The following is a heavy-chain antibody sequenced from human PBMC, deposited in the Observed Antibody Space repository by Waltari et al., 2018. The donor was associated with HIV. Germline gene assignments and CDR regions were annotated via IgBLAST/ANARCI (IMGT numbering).Heavy chain of an antibody. D-gene: IGHD3-10*01. CDR3: ARGGFYGSGSKVN. CDR2: IKQERSEK. CDR1: GFTFSSYW. Sequence: EVQLVESGGGLVQPGGSLRLSCAASGFTFSSYWMSWVRQAPGKGVEGGAKIKQERSEKYCGDSVNGRFTIPRDNAENSLYLQMNSLRAEETAVYYCARGGFYGSGSKVNWGQGTLVTVSS. V-gene: IGHV3-7*04. J-gene: IGHJ4*02.